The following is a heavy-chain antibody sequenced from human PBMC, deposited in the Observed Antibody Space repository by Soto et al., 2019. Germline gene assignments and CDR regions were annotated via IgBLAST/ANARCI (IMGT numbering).Heavy chain of an antibody. J-gene: IGHJ4*02. CDR3: ARDKARITFGGVIVMYY. V-gene: IGHV1-69*12. Sequence: QVQLVQSGAEVKKPGSSVKVSCKASGGTFSSYAISWVRQAPGQGLEWMGGIIPIFGTANYAQKFQGRVTITAXXSXSXXYMELSSLRSEDTAVYYCARDKARITFGGVIVMYYWGQGTLVTVSS. CDR1: GGTFSSYA. CDR2: IIPIFGTA. D-gene: IGHD3-16*02.